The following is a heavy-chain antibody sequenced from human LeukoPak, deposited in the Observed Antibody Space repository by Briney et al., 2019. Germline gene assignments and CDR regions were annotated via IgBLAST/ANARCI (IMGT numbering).Heavy chain of an antibody. CDR3: ARHSSSWDRFDC. Sequence: SETLSLTCTVSGGSISSYYWSWIRQPPGKGLEWIGYIYYSGSTNYNPSLKSRVAISVDTSKNQFSLKLSSVTAADTAVYYCARHSSSWDRFDCWGQGTLVTVSS. J-gene: IGHJ4*02. V-gene: IGHV4-59*08. CDR2: IYYSGST. CDR1: GGSISSYY. D-gene: IGHD6-13*01.